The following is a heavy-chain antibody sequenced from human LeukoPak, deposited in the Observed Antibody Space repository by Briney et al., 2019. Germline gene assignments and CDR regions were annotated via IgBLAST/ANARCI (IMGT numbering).Heavy chain of an antibody. Sequence: SETLSLTCGVSGGSFSGYYWNWIRQSPGKGLEWIGEVNSRGHVTYNSSLKTRVTISVDTSKNQFSLKLTSVTAADTALYYCARDPFCTDNVCRKSFFDHWGQGTLVTVSS. J-gene: IGHJ4*02. CDR3: ARDPFCTDNVCRKSFFDH. CDR2: VNSRGHV. V-gene: IGHV4-34*01. CDR1: GGSFSGYY. D-gene: IGHD3/OR15-3a*01.